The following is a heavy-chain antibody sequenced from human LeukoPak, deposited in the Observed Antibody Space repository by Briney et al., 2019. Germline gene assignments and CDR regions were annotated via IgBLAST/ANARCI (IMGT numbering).Heavy chain of an antibody. D-gene: IGHD2-21*02. CDR1: GFTFSSNA. Sequence: GGSLRLSCAASGFTFSSNAVSWVRQAPGKGLEWVSTISGNYGSTYYADSVKGRLTISRDNFKNTVFLRMNSLRAEDTAVYYCAKVVLLLTASDAFDFWGQGTKVTVSS. CDR3: AKVVLLLTASDAFDF. J-gene: IGHJ3*01. V-gene: IGHV3-23*01. CDR2: ISGNYGST.